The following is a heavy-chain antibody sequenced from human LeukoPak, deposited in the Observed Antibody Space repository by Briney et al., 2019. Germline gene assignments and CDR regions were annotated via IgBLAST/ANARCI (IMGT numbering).Heavy chain of an antibody. CDR1: GFTFDDYA. Sequence: PGGSLRLSCAASGFTFDDYAMHWVRQAPGKGLEWVSGISWNSGSIGYADSVKGRFTISRDNAKNSLYLQMNSLRAEDTALYYCAKDIGDDGVAGTDFDYWGQGTLVIVSS. V-gene: IGHV3-9*01. CDR3: AKDIGDDGVAGTDFDY. J-gene: IGHJ4*02. CDR2: ISWNSGSI. D-gene: IGHD6-19*01.